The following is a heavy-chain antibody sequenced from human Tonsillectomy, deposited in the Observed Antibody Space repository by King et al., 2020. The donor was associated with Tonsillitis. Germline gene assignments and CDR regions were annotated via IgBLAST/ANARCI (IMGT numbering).Heavy chain of an antibody. D-gene: IGHD6-6*01. V-gene: IGHV4-34*01. CDR1: GGSFSGYY. CDR2: INHSGTT. Sequence: VQLQQWGAGLLRPSETLSLTCAVYGGSFSGYYWTWIRQPTGKGLEWIGEINHSGTTRYTPSLKSRVTISVDTSKNQFSLNLTSVTAADTAVYYCARGRYSSSPYYHYYMDVWGKGTTVTVSS. J-gene: IGHJ6*03. CDR3: ARGRYSSSPYYHYYMDV.